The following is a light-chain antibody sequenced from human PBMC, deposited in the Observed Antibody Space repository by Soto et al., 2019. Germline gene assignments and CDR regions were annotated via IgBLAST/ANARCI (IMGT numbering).Light chain of an antibody. CDR1: QSVSSSY. CDR2: AAS. J-gene: IGKJ1*01. V-gene: IGKV3-20*01. Sequence: EIVWTQSPVTLSLSPGEMATLAFRASQSVSSSYLAWYQQTPGPATRLLIYAASSRGTGIPDRFSGSGSGTDVPLTISRLAHEDFAVYYCQKYGSSVTFGQGTKVDIK. CDR3: QKYGSSVT.